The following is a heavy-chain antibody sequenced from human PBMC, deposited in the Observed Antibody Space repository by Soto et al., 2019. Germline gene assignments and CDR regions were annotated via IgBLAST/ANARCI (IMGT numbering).Heavy chain of an antibody. CDR1: GFTFSNAW. V-gene: IGHV3-15*01. CDR2: IKSKTDGGTT. CDR3: TTDQVVKPYSSSWYPETWYYGMDV. Sequence: EVQLVESGGGLVKPGGSLRLSCAASGFTFSNAWMSWVRQAPGKGLEWVGRIKSKTDGGTTDYAAPVKGRFTISRDASKNTLYLQMNSLKTEDPAVYYCTTDQVVKPYSSSWYPETWYYGMDVWGQGTTVTVSS. D-gene: IGHD6-13*01. J-gene: IGHJ6*02.